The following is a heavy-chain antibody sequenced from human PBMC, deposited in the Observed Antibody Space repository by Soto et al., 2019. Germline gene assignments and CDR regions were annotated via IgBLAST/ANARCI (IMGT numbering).Heavy chain of an antibody. V-gene: IGHV4-59*08. CDR3: ARAYFTIFGVVENWFDP. D-gene: IGHD3-3*01. J-gene: IGHJ5*02. CDR1: GGSISSYY. CDR2: IYYSGST. Sequence: SETLSLTCTVSGGSISSYYWSLIRQPPGKGLEWIGYIYYSGSTNYNPSLKSRVTISVDTSKSQFSLKLSSVTAADTAVYYCARAYFTIFGVVENWFDPWGQGTLVTVSS.